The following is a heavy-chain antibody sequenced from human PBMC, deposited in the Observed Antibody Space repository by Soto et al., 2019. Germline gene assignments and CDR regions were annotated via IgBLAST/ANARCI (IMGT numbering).Heavy chain of an antibody. J-gene: IGHJ6*02. CDR2: IYYSGST. CDR3: ASNTYTYGDSNF. CDR1: GGSVSSYY. D-gene: IGHD4-17*01. Sequence: PSETLSLTCTVSGGSVSSYYWSWIRQPPGKGLEWIGYIYYSGSTNYNPSLKSRVTISVDTSKNQFSLKLSSVTAADTAVYYCASNTYTYGDSNFWGQGTTVTVSS. V-gene: IGHV4-59*02.